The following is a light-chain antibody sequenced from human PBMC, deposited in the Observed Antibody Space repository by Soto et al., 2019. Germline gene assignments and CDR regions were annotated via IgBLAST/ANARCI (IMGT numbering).Light chain of an antibody. V-gene: IGLV2-18*02. J-gene: IGLJ1*01. CDR3: SSYTSSNTYV. CDR2: DVI. Sequence: QSVLTQPPSVSGSPGQSVTISCTGTSSDVGSYNRVSWYQQPPGTAPKLMIYDVINRPSGVLDRFSGSKSGNTASLTISGLQAEDEADYYCSSYTSSNTYVFGTGTKVTVL. CDR1: SSDVGSYNR.